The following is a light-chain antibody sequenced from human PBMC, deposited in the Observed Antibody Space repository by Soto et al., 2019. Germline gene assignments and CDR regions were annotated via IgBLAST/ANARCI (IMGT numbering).Light chain of an antibody. CDR2: DAS. J-gene: IGKJ4*01. V-gene: IGKV3-11*01. CDR1: QSVSSY. CDR3: QQRSNWLT. Sequence: EIVLTQSPATLSLSPGERATLSCRASQSVSSYLAWYQQKPGQAPRLPIYDASNRATGIPARFSGSGSGTDFTLTISSLEPEDFAVYYCQQRSNWLTSGGGTKVDIK.